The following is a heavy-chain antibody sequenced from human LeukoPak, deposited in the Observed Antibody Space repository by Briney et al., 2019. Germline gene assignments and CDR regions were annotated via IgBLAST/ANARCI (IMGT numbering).Heavy chain of an antibody. CDR3: ARDDGSGSDGFDY. CDR2: IYSGGST. J-gene: IGHJ4*02. V-gene: IGHV3-66*01. D-gene: IGHD3-10*01. Sequence: GGSLRLSCAASGFTVSSNYMSWVRQAPGKGLEWDSVIYSGGSTYYADSVKGRFTISRDNSKNTLYLQMNSLRAEDTAVYYCARDDGSGSDGFDYWGQGTLVTVSS. CDR1: GFTVSSNY.